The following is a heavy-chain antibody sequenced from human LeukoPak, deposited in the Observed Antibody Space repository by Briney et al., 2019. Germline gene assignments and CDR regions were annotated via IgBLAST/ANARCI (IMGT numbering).Heavy chain of an antibody. Sequence: GESLKISCKGSGYSFISYWIAWERQMPGKGMEWMGIIYPGDSDTRYSPSFQGQVTISADKSISTAYLQWSSLKASDTAIYYCARQDSSSWYNAYWGQGTLVTVSS. D-gene: IGHD6-13*01. CDR3: ARQDSSSWYNAY. CDR2: IYPGDSDT. CDR1: GYSFISYW. V-gene: IGHV5-51*01. J-gene: IGHJ4*02.